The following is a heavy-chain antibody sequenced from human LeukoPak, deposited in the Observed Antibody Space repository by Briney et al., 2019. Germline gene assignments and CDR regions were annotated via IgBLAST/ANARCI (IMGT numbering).Heavy chain of an antibody. CDR2: ISPYSGAT. Sequence: ASVKVSCKASGYNFIYYIHWVRQAPGQGLEWMGWISPYSGATNYAQRFQGRVTMTRDTSISTAYMELSRLRSDDTAVYYCARGTMVRGVKVGMDVWGQGTTVTVSS. V-gene: IGHV1-2*02. CDR3: ARGTMVRGVKVGMDV. CDR1: GYNFIYY. D-gene: IGHD3-10*01. J-gene: IGHJ6*02.